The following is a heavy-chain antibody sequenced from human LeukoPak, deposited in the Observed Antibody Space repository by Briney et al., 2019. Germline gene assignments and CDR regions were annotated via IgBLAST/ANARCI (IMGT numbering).Heavy chain of an antibody. CDR3: ARDSPPGDYDY. Sequence: SETLSLTCTVSGGSISSYYWSWIRQPPGKGLEWIGYIYYSGSTNYNPSLKSRVTISVDTSKNQFSLKLSSVTAADTAVYYCARDSPPGDYDYWGQGTLVTVSS. D-gene: IGHD4-17*01. V-gene: IGHV4-59*01. CDR2: IYYSGST. CDR1: GGSISSYY. J-gene: IGHJ4*02.